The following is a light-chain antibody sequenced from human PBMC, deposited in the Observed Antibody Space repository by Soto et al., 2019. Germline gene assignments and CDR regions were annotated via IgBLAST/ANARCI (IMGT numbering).Light chain of an antibody. CDR1: QSISSW. J-gene: IGKJ4*01. CDR3: QQYKSYSLT. Sequence: DIQMTQSPSTLSASVGDRVTITCRACQSISSWLAWYQQKPGKAPKFLIYKASNLEVGVPSRFSGSGSGTEFTLTISSLQPDDFATYYCQQYKSYSLTFGGGTKVEMK. CDR2: KAS. V-gene: IGKV1-5*03.